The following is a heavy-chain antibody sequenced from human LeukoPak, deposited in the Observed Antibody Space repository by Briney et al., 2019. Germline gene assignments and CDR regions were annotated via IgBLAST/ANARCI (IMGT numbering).Heavy chain of an antibody. CDR2: ISSSSSYI. CDR1: GFTFSSYS. J-gene: IGHJ4*02. V-gene: IGHV3-21*01. CDR3: ARGYDFWSGYYSFDY. D-gene: IGHD3-3*01. Sequence: GGSLRLSCAASGFTFSSYSMNWVRQAPGKGLEWVSSISSSSSYIYYADSVKGRFTISRDNAKNSLYLQMSSLRAEDTAVYYCARGYDFWSGYYSFDYWGQGTLVTASS.